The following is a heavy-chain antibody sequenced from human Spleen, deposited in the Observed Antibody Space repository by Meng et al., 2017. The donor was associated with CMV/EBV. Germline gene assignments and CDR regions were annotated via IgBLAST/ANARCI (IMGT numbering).Heavy chain of an antibody. J-gene: IGHJ4*02. V-gene: IGHV1-69*02. Sequence: SVKVSCKASGGTFSSYTISWVRQAPGQGLEWMGRIIPILGIANYAQKFQGRVTITADNSTSTAYMELSSLRSEDTAVYYCARVASREDSLGALLDHWGQGTLVTVSS. CDR1: GGTFSSYT. D-gene: IGHD1-26*01. CDR3: ARVASREDSLGALLDH. CDR2: IIPILGIA.